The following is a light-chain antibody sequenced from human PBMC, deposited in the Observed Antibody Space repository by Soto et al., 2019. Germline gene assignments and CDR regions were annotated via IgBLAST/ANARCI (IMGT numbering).Light chain of an antibody. V-gene: IGLV4-69*01. J-gene: IGLJ2*01. CDR2: VFSDGSH. CDR1: SGHSTYA. Sequence: QSVLTQSPSASASLGASVKLTCTLSSGHSTYAIAWHQQQPEKGPRYLMKVFSDGSHSKGDGIPDRFSGSSSGAERYLTISSLQSDDEADYYCQTWGTGIQVFGGGTKLTVL. CDR3: QTWGTGIQV.